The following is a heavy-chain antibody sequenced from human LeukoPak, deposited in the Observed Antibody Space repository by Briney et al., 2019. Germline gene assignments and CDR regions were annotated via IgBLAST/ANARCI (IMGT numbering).Heavy chain of an antibody. D-gene: IGHD2-21*02. CDR3: AKDGPTAIPSWFGP. CDR2: ISSSGGST. V-gene: IGHV3-23*01. J-gene: IGHJ5*02. CDR1: GFNFTSYA. Sequence: GGSLRLSCAASGFNFTSYAMNWVRQAPGRGLEWVSLISSSGGSTYYAGSVKGRFTISRGNSKSTLYLQMNSLRAEDTAIYYCAKDGPTAIPSWFGPWGQGTLVTVSS.